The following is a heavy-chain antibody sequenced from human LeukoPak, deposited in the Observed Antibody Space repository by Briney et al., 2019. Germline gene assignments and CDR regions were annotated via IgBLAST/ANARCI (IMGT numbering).Heavy chain of an antibody. CDR1: GGSISSSSYY. CDR2: IYYSGST. Sequence: SETLSLTCTVSGGSISSSSYYWGWIRQPPGKGLEWIGSIYYSGSTYYNPSLKSRVTISVDTSKNQFSLKLSSVTAADTAVYYCARRDYSSSWCYWGQGTLVTVSS. CDR3: ARRDYSSSWCY. V-gene: IGHV4-39*01. D-gene: IGHD6-13*01. J-gene: IGHJ4*02.